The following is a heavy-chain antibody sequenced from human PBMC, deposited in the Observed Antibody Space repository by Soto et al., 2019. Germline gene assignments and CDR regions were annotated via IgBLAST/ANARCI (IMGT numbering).Heavy chain of an antibody. CDR1: GFTFSNYG. Sequence: PGGSLRLSCAGSGFTFSNYGMSWGRQAPGQGLGWVGRIKSKTDGGTTDYAAPVKGRFTISRDDSKNMVFLQMNSLKIEDTAVYYCTTDDPINRNWGQGTLVTVSS. CDR2: IKSKTDGGTT. CDR3: TTDDPINRN. V-gene: IGHV3-15*01. J-gene: IGHJ4*02.